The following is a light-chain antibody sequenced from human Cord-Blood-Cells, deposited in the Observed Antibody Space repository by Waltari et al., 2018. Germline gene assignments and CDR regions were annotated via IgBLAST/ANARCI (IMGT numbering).Light chain of an antibody. CDR1: QSISSY. CDR2: AAS. CDR3: QQSYSTPFT. Sequence: DIQMTQSPSSLSASVGDRVTITCRASQSISSYLNWYQQKPGKAPKLLSYAASSLQSGVPSRFSGSGSGTDFTLTISSLQPEDFATYDCQQSYSTPFTFGPGTKVDIK. V-gene: IGKV1-39*01. J-gene: IGKJ3*01.